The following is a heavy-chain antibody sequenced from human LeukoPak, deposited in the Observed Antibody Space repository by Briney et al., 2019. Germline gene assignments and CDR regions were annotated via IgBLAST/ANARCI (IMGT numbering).Heavy chain of an antibody. J-gene: IGHJ4*02. CDR3: ARVSTTVAGSDYLDY. D-gene: IGHD6-19*01. CDR1: GYTFSDHF. Sequence: GGSLRLSCAASGYTFSDHFMDWVRQAPGKGLEWVGRIRKRPNSYTTEYAASVQGRFAISRDDSKNSLYLQMNSLKTEDTAVYYCARVSTTVAGSDYLDYWGQGTQVTISS. V-gene: IGHV3-72*01. CDR2: IRKRPNSYTT.